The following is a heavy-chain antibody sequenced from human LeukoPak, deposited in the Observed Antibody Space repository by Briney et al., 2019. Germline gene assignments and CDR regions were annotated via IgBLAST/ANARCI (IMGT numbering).Heavy chain of an antibody. J-gene: IGHJ3*02. Sequence: SETLSLTCTVSGDSISSGTYYWSWIRQPAGKGLEWIGRIDASGNPNYNPSLRSRLTISVDTSKNQFSLKLSSVTAADTAVYYCARRYSGYDEGAFDIWGQGTMVTVSS. CDR3: ARRYSGYDEGAFDI. CDR2: IDASGNP. D-gene: IGHD5-12*01. V-gene: IGHV4-61*02. CDR1: GDSISSGTYY.